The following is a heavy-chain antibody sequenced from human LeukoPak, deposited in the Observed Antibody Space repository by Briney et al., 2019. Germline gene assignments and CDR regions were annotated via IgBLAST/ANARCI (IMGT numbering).Heavy chain of an antibody. V-gene: IGHV4-38-2*01. Sequence: GSLRLSCAASGFTFSSYEMNWVRQPPGKGLEWIGSIYHSGSTYYNPSLKSRVTISVDTSKNRFSLKLSSVTAADTAVYYCATLWSTYMDVWGKGTTVTVSS. J-gene: IGHJ6*03. D-gene: IGHD3-10*01. CDR1: GFTFSSYE. CDR2: IYHSGST. CDR3: ATLWSTYMDV.